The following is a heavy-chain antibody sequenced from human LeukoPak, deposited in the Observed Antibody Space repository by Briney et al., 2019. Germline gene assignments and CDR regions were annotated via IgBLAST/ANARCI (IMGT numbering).Heavy chain of an antibody. V-gene: IGHV1-2*02. Sequence: AASVTVSCKASGYTFTGYYMHWVRQAPGQGLEWMGWINPNSGGTNYAQKFQGRVTMTRDTSISTAYMELSRLRSDDTAVYYCARETLGYCSGGSCYSDFDYGGQGTLVTVSA. J-gene: IGHJ4*02. CDR3: ARETLGYCSGGSCYSDFDY. D-gene: IGHD2-15*01. CDR1: GYTFTGYY. CDR2: INPNSGGT.